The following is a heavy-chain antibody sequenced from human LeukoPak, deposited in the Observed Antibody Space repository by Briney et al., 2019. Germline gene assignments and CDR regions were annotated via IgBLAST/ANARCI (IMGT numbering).Heavy chain of an antibody. J-gene: IGHJ4*02. D-gene: IGHD3-3*01. CDR1: GFTFSSYA. V-gene: IGHV3-21*01. CDR3: TRDRPTGASRVFVVQ. CDR2: MSSGSRYI. Sequence: GGSLRLSCAASGFTFSSYAMTWVRQAPGKGLEWVSSMSSGSRYIYYADSVRGRFTNSRDNAKSSLYLLMNSLRAEDTAVYYGTRDRPTGASRVFVVQWGQGTLVTVSS.